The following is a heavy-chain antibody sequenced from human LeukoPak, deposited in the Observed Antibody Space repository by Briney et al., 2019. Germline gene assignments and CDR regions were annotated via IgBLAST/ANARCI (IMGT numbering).Heavy chain of an antibody. CDR3: ARLHDYILSFSA. V-gene: IGHV3-11*06. Sequence: GGSLRLSCAASGFVFNNYPMSWVRQAPGKGLEWVSYISSSSYTNYADSVKGRFTISRDNAKNSLYLQMNSLRAEDTAVYYCARLHDYILSFSAGGQGTLVTVSS. D-gene: IGHD2/OR15-2a*01. CDR1: GFVFNNYP. J-gene: IGHJ4*02. CDR2: ISSSSYT.